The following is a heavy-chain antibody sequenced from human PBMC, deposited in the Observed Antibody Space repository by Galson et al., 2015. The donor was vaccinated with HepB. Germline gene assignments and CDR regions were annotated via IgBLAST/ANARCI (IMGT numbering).Heavy chain of an antibody. Sequence: SLRLSCAASGFTFSSYGMHWVRQAPGKGLEWVAVIWYDGSNKYYADSVKGRFTISRDNSKNTLYLQMNSLRAEDTAVYYCARGGLVWGGMDVWGQGTTVTVSS. V-gene: IGHV3-33*01. D-gene: IGHD3/OR15-3a*01. J-gene: IGHJ6*02. CDR3: ARGGLVWGGMDV. CDR2: IWYDGSNK. CDR1: GFTFSSYG.